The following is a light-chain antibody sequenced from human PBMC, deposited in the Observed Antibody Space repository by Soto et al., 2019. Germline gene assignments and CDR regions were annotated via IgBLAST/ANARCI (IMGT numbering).Light chain of an antibody. CDR1: QSVSSSY. CDR2: GAS. V-gene: IGKV3-20*01. Sequence: EIVLTQSPGTLSLSPGERAPLSCRAIQSVSSSYLAWYQQKPGQAPRLLIYGASSRATGIPDRFSGSGSGTDFTLTIRRLEREDFAVYYCQQYGSAPLFTFGPGTKVDIK. J-gene: IGKJ3*01. CDR3: QQYGSAPLFT.